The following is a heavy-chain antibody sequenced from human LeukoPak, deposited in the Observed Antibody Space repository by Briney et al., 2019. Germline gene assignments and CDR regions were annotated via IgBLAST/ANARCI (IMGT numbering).Heavy chain of an antibody. D-gene: IGHD1-26*01. CDR1: GGSISSGGYY. CDR2: IYHSGST. Sequence: SETLSLTCTVSGGSISSGGYYWSWIRQPPGKGLEWIGYIYHSGSTYYNPSLKSRVTISVDRSKNQFSLKLSSVTAADTAVYYCARHDPLVGATHHWGQGTLVTVSS. CDR3: ARHDPLVGATHH. V-gene: IGHV4-30-2*01. J-gene: IGHJ5*02.